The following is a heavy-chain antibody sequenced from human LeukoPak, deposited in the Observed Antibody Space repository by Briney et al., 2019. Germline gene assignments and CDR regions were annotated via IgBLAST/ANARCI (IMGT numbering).Heavy chain of an antibody. Sequence: SVKVSCKASGGTFSSYAISWVRQAPGQGLEWMGRIIPILGIANYAQKFQGRVTITADKSTSTAYMELSSLRSEDTAVYYCARDRDSSGYHIIWGQGTLVTVSS. CDR3: ARDRDSSGYHII. CDR1: GGTFSSYA. D-gene: IGHD3-22*01. J-gene: IGHJ4*02. V-gene: IGHV1-69*04. CDR2: IIPILGIA.